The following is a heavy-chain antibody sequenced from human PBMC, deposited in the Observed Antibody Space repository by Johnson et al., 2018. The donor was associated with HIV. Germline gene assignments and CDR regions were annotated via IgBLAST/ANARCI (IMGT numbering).Heavy chain of an antibody. D-gene: IGHD1-7*01. CDR2: IQYNGSNK. CDR1: GFTFGSYG. J-gene: IGHJ3*02. Sequence: QVQLVESGGGLVQPGGSLRLSCAASGFTFGSYGMHWVRQAPGKGLEWVAFIQYNGSNKYYADSVKGRFTISRDNSKNTLYLQMHSLRVEDTAVYYCARDEPYELELRSIHAFDIWGQGTMVTVSS. CDR3: ARDEPYELELRSIHAFDI. V-gene: IGHV3-30*02.